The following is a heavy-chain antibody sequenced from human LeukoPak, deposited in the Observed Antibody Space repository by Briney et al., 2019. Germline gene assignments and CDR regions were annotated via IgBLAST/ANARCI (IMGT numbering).Heavy chain of an antibody. J-gene: IGHJ4*02. CDR2: INPNSGGT. D-gene: IGHD1-20*01. CDR1: GHNFNGYY. V-gene: IGHV1-2*02. Sequence: ASVKVSCKASGHNFNGYYLHWVRQAPGQGLEWMGWINPNSGGTNYAQKFQGRVTLTRDTSISTASMELTSLRSDDTAVYYCASRITGDFDYWGQGTLVTVSS. CDR3: ASRITGDFDY.